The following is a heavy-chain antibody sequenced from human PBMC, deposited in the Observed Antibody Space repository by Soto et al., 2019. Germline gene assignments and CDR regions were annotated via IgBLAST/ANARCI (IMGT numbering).Heavy chain of an antibody. CDR3: VWGSYRYTEVSDY. J-gene: IGHJ4*02. CDR1: GYTFTSYA. Sequence: QVQLVQSGAEVKKPGASVKVSCKASGYTFTSYAIHWVRQAPGQRLEWMGWINAGNGNTKYSQKFPXRXSITRDTSASTAYMELSSLRSEDTAVYYFVWGSYRYTEVSDYWGQGTLVTVSS. CDR2: INAGNGNT. V-gene: IGHV1-3*01. D-gene: IGHD3-16*02.